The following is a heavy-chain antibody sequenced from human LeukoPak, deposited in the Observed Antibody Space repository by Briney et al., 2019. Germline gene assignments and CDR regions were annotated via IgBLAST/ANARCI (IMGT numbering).Heavy chain of an antibody. D-gene: IGHD5-24*01. CDR3: ARVGDGLNDGFDI. Sequence: GASVKVSCKASGYTFTGYYMNWVRQAPGQGLEWMGRINPNTGGTNYAQNFQGSVTMTTDTSITTAYMELSRLRSDDTAVYYCARVGDGLNDGFDIWGQGKMVTVSS. CDR1: GYTFTGYY. J-gene: IGHJ3*02. V-gene: IGHV1-2*06. CDR2: INPNTGGT.